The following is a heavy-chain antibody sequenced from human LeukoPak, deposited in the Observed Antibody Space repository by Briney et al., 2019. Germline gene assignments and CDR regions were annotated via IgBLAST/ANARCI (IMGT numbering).Heavy chain of an antibody. D-gene: IGHD3-16*01. CDR2: VNHGGDT. V-gene: IGHV4-34*01. CDR3: ARAAWNGGGGFDP. CDR1: NGSFSGYH. J-gene: IGHJ5*02. Sequence: SETLSLTCAVYNGSFSGYHWSWLRQSPERGLEWIGEVNHGGDTNYNPSIRSRVAISLDTSKNHFSLKLRSVTAEDTAVYNCARAAWNGGGGFDPWGQGTLVTVSS.